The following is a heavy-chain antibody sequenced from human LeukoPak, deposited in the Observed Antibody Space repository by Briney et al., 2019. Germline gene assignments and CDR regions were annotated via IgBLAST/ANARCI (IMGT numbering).Heavy chain of an antibody. CDR1: GGSISSSNW. Sequence: PSETLSLTCAVSGGSISSSNWWSWVRQPPGKGLEWIGEIYHSGSTNYNPSLKSRVTISVDKSKNQFSLKLSSVTAADTAVYYCAMIAAAGTSPSGAYYYYGMDVWGQGTTVTVSS. J-gene: IGHJ6*02. CDR3: AMIAAAGTSPSGAYYYYGMDV. D-gene: IGHD6-13*01. V-gene: IGHV4-4*02. CDR2: IYHSGST.